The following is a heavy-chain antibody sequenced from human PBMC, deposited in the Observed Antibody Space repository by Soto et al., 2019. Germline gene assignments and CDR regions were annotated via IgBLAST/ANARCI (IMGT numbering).Heavy chain of an antibody. V-gene: IGHV3-7*01. J-gene: IGHJ5*02. Sequence: GGSLRLSCAASGFTFSSYWMSWVRQAPGKGLEWVANIKQDGSEKYYVDSVKGRFTISRDNAKNSLYLQMNSLRAEDTAVYYCARSIAARLNWFDPWGQGTLDTVSS. CDR3: ARSIAARLNWFDP. CDR2: IKQDGSEK. D-gene: IGHD6-6*01. CDR1: GFTFSSYW.